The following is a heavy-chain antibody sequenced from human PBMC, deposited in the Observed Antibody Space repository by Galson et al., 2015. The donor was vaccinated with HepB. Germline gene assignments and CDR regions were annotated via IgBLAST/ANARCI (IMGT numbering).Heavy chain of an antibody. V-gene: IGHV1-2*04. D-gene: IGHD4-17*01. J-gene: IGHJ6*02. CDR1: GYTFTGYY. CDR2: INPNSGGA. CDR3: ARAGPYYGDYGRGAYYYGMDV. Sequence: SCKASGYTFTGYYMHWVRQAPGQGLEWMGWINPNSGGANYAQKFQGWVTMTRDTSISTAYMELSRLRSDDTAVYYCARAGPYYGDYGRGAYYYGMDVWGQGTTVTVSS.